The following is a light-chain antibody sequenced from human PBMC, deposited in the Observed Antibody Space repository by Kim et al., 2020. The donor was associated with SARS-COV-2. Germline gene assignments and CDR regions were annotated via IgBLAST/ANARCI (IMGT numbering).Light chain of an antibody. CDR1: QSVSSNY. CDR2: GAS. V-gene: IGKV3-20*01. Sequence: SPGERATLSCRASQSVSSNYLAWYQQKPGQAPRLLIYGASSRATGIPDRFSGSGSGTDFTLTITRLEPEDFAVYYCQQYSSSPATFGQGTNVDIK. J-gene: IGKJ1*01. CDR3: QQYSSSPAT.